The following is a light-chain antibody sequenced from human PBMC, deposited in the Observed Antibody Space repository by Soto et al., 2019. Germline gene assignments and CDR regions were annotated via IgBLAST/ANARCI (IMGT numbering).Light chain of an antibody. Sequence: EIVLTQSPGTLSQSPGERATLSCGASQSVSNNYLAWYQQKPGQAPRLVIYGASTRATGIPARFSGSGSGTEFTLTISSLQSEDFAVYYCQQYNNWPPWTFGQGTKVDIK. CDR1: QSVSNN. CDR2: GAS. V-gene: IGKV3-15*01. CDR3: QQYNNWPPWT. J-gene: IGKJ1*01.